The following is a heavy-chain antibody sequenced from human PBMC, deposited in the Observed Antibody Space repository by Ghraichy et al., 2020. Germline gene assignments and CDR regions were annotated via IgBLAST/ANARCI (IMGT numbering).Heavy chain of an antibody. V-gene: IGHV3-23*01. J-gene: IGHJ3*02. Sequence: GGSLTLSCVASGITFSSSDMSWVRQAPGKGLEWVSVISNTGSGTYYTDSVKGRFIISRDNSKNTLYLQMDSLRAEDTAVYSCARGTGRGFDIWGQGTMVTVSS. CDR2: ISNTGSGT. CDR1: GITFSSSD. CDR3: ARGTGRGFDI.